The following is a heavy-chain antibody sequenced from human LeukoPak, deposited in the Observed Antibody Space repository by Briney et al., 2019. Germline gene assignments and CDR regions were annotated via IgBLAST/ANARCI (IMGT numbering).Heavy chain of an antibody. V-gene: IGHV3-23*01. CDR1: GFTFSSYG. J-gene: IGHJ4*02. Sequence: GGSLRLSCAASGFTFSSYGMSWVRQAPGKGLEWVSAISGSGGSTYYADSVKGRFTISRDNSKNTLYLQMNSLRAEDTALYYCAKTTDYDILTGTSTNYFDYWGQGTLVTVSS. D-gene: IGHD3-9*01. CDR2: ISGSGGST. CDR3: AKTTDYDILTGTSTNYFDY.